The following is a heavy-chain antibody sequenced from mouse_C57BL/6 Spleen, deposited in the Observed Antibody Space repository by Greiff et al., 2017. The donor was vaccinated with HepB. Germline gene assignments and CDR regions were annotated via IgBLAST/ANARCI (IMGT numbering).Heavy chain of an antibody. D-gene: IGHD2-1*01. CDR1: GYTFTSYW. CDR3: ARGVYYGNWDY. J-gene: IGHJ2*01. CDR2: IDPSDSYT. V-gene: IGHV1-69*01. Sequence: QVQLQQPGAELVMPGASVKLSCKASGYTFTSYWMHWVKQRPGQGLEWIGEIDPSDSYTNYNQKFKGKSTLTVDKSSSPAYMQLSSLTSEDSAVYYCARGVYYGNWDYWGQGTTLTVSS.